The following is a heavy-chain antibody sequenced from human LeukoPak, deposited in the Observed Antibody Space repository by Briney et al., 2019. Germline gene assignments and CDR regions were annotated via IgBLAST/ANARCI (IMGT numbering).Heavy chain of an antibody. CDR1: GGSISSYY. CDR2: IYYSGST. Sequence: SETLSLTCTVSGGSISSYYWSWIRQPPGKGLEWIGYIYYSGSTNYNPSLKSRVTISVDTSKDQFSLKLSSVTAADTAVYYCARGPYYDSSGYYSYYYYMDVWGKGTTVTVSS. V-gene: IGHV4-59*01. CDR3: ARGPYYDSSGYYSYYYYMDV. J-gene: IGHJ6*03. D-gene: IGHD3-22*01.